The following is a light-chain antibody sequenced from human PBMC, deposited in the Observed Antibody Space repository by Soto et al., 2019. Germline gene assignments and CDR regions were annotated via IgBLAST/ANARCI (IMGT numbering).Light chain of an antibody. CDR1: QSVSSSY. CDR3: QQYGSSPYMYT. Sequence: EIVLTQSPGTLSLSPGERATLSCRASQSVSSSYLAWYQQKPGQAPRLLIYGASSRATGIPDRFSGSGSGTDFTLTISRLEPEDFAVYYSQQYGSSPYMYTFGQGTKLQIK. J-gene: IGKJ2*01. V-gene: IGKV3-20*01. CDR2: GAS.